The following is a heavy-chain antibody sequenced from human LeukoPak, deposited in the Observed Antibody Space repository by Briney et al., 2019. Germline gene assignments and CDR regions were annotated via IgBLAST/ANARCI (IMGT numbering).Heavy chain of an antibody. Sequence: GGSLRLSCAASGFTFSSYAMSWVRQAPGKGLEWVSAISDSGGSTYYADSVKGRFTISRDNSKNTLYLQMNSLRAEDTAVYYCAKDLGRYFGSFYYYYGMDVWGQGTTVTVSS. CDR2: ISDSGGST. CDR1: GFTFSSYA. J-gene: IGHJ6*02. V-gene: IGHV3-23*01. D-gene: IGHD3-9*01. CDR3: AKDLGRYFGSFYYYYGMDV.